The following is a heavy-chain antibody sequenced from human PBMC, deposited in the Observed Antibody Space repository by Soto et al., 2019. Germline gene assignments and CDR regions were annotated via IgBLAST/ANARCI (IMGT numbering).Heavy chain of an antibody. CDR1: GFTFSMYS. CDR3: ARDHLILPAHDFFYGSDV. J-gene: IGHJ6*02. D-gene: IGHD2-21*02. V-gene: IGHV3-7*03. CDR2: IPQDGVDG. Sequence: GGSLRLSCEVSGFTFSMYSMSWVRQSPGKGLEWVAKIPQDGVDGHYADSVRGRFTISRDNGKNSLYLQLNNLRAEDTAVYYCARDHLILPAHDFFYGSDVWGRGATVTVSS.